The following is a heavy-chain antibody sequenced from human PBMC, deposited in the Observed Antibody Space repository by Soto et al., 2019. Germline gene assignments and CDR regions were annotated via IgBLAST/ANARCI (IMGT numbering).Heavy chain of an antibody. D-gene: IGHD5-18*01. J-gene: IGHJ4*02. V-gene: IGHV4-4*02. CDR3: ARDHQSGNSRSFAY. Sequence: QVQLQESGPELVKPSGTLSLTCAVSGGSIASSDWWNWVRQTPEKGLEWIGEIFHEGDIIYNPSLKSRVTISVHTSKNQLSPELTSVTAAVTSVYYWARDHQSGNSRSFAYWCQGILVTVSS. CDR2: IFHEGDI. CDR1: GGSIASSDW.